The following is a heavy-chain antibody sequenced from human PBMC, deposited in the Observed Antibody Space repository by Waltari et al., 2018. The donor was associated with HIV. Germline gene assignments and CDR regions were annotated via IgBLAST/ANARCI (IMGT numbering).Heavy chain of an antibody. D-gene: IGHD6-19*01. J-gene: IGHJ6*02. CDR1: GSGFSASG. CDR3: AKQWKRPYYGMDA. V-gene: IGHV3-30*02. Sequence: QVQLEESGGGVVQPGGCLRLPCYASGSGFSASGRHWVRQAPGKGLEWVAFIRLDGSNKYYLDSVKGRFTISRDNSKNTLYLQIDSLRAEDTAVYYCAKQWKRPYYGMDAWGQGTTVTVSS. CDR2: IRLDGSNK.